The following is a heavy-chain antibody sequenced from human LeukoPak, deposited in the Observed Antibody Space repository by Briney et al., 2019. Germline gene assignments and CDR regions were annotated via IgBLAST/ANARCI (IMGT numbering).Heavy chain of an antibody. J-gene: IGHJ4*02. CDR1: GFTFSSYG. V-gene: IGHV3-30*18. D-gene: IGHD7-27*01. CDR3: AKDGGLWVSAHWGDS. CDR2: ISYDGSNK. Sequence: GGSLRLSCAASGFTFSSYGMHWVRQAPGKGLEWVAVISYDGSNKYYADSVKGRFTVSRDDSKNTLYLQMNSLRAEDTAVYYCAKDGGLWVSAHWGDSWGRGTLVTVSS.